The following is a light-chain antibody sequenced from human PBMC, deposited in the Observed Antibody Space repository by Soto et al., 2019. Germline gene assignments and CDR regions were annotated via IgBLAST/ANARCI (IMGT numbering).Light chain of an antibody. CDR2: AAS. V-gene: IGKV1-6*01. J-gene: IGKJ1*01. Sequence: AIQLTQSPSSLSASVGDRVTITCRASQAIRSALGWYQQKPGKVHKLLIYAASTLQSGVPSRFSGSGFGTDFTLTISRLQPEDFATYYCLLDFGYFWAFGQGTKVSIK. CDR3: LLDFGYFWA. CDR1: QAIRSA.